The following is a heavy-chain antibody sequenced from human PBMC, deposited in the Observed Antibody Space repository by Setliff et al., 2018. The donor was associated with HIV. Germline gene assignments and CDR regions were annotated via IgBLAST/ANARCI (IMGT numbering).Heavy chain of an antibody. D-gene: IGHD2-21*02. CDR1: GFTFGDYA. J-gene: IGHJ4*02. Sequence: PGGSLRLSCTASGFTFGDYAMTWVRQAPGKGLEWVGFIRSKAYGGTTEYAASVKGRFTVSRDDSKSIAYLQMNSLGVDDTAVYYCAAPGDSGVSLDYWGQGTLVTVSS. CDR3: AAPGDSGVSLDY. CDR2: IRSKAYGGTT. V-gene: IGHV3-49*04.